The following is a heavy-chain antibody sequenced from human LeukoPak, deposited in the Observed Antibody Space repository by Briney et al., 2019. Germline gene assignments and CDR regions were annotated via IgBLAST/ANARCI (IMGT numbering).Heavy chain of an antibody. CDR2: INPSGGST. J-gene: IGHJ4*02. D-gene: IGHD3-10*01. Sequence: ASVKVSCTASGYTFTSYYMHWVRQAPGQGLEWMGIINPSGGSTSYAQKFQGRVTMTRDTSTSTVYMELSSLRSEDTAVYYCARGGGTASGSYFSDYWGQGTLVTVSS. CDR3: ARGGGTASGSYFSDY. V-gene: IGHV1-46*01. CDR1: GYTFTSYY.